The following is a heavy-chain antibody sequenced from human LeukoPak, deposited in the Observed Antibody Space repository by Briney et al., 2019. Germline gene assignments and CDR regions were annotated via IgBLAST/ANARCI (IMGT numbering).Heavy chain of an antibody. Sequence: PGGSLRLSRAASGFTFSSYAISWVRQAPGKGLEWVSAISGSGGGTYYADSVKGPFTISRDNSKNTLYLQMNSLRAEDTAVYYCAREGDGYNYQAPAFDYWGQGTLVTVPS. V-gene: IGHV3-23*01. CDR3: AREGDGYNYQAPAFDY. D-gene: IGHD5-24*01. CDR1: GFTFSSYA. CDR2: ISGSGGGT. J-gene: IGHJ4*02.